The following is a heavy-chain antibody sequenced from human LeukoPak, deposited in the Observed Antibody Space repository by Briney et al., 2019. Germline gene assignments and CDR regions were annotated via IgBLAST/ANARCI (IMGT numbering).Heavy chain of an antibody. D-gene: IGHD6-6*01. V-gene: IGHV1-18*01. J-gene: IGHJ4*02. CDR2: RSIYNGNT. CDR3: ARGGPFPSGSSSREYYLDY. Sequence: ASVKVSCKASGYAFINYGISWVRQAPGQGLEWMGWRSIYNGNTDYKLQGRVTITTDTSTSTAYMEVRSLRSDDTAVYYCARGGPFPSGSSSREYYLDYWGQGTLVTVSS. CDR1: GYAFINYG.